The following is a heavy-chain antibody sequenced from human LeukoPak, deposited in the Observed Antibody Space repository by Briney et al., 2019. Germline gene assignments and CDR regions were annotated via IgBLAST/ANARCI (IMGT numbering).Heavy chain of an antibody. CDR3: ARRPKGRPKQSDAFDI. CDR1: GYTFTSYD. J-gene: IGHJ3*02. Sequence: SVKVSCKASGYTFTSYDINWVRQATGQGLEWMGWMNPNSGNTGYAQKFQGRVTMTRNTSISTAYMELSSLRSEDTAMYYCARRPKGRPKQSDAFDIWGQGTMVTVSS. CDR2: MNPNSGNT. V-gene: IGHV1-8*01.